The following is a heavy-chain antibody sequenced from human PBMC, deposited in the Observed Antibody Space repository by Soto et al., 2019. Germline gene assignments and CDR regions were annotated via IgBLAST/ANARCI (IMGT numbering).Heavy chain of an antibody. CDR2: INAGNGNT. J-gene: IGHJ4*02. V-gene: IGHV1-3*01. CDR1: GYTFTSYA. D-gene: IGHD2-15*01. Sequence: QVQLVQSGAEVKKPGASVKVSCKASGYTFTSYAMQWVRQAPGQRLEWMGWINAGNGNTKYAQKFQGRVTITSDTSASTDYMELSSLRSEDRAVDYCARALGGGTDYWGQGTLVTVSS. CDR3: ARALGGGTDY.